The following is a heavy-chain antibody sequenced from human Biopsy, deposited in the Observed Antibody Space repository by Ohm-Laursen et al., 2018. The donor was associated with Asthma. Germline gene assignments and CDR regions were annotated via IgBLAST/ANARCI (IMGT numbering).Heavy chain of an antibody. CDR2: IYSGGTS. V-gene: IGHV3-53*01. CDR3: AKYSVFYYRGGNDY. J-gene: IGHJ4*02. D-gene: IGHD1-26*01. Sequence: GSLRLSCSASGFTVSRDHMFWVRQAPGKGLEWVSVIYSGGTSHTADSVRGRFTISRDFSKNTLHLQMHSLRAEDSAIYYCAKYSVFYYRGGNDYWGQGIVVTVSS. CDR1: GFTVSRDH.